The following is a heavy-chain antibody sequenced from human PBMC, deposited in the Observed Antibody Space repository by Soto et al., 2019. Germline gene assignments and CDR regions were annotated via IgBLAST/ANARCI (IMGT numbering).Heavy chain of an antibody. D-gene: IGHD3-3*01. CDR1: GYTFTNYG. CDR2: ISAYNGNT. V-gene: IGHV1-18*01. J-gene: IGHJ6*02. Sequence: ASVKVSCKASGYTFTNYGISWVRQAPGQGLEWMGWISAYNGNTNYAQKLQGRVTMTTDTSTSTAYMELRSLRSDDTAVYYCAGDTSAGYYYGMDVWGQGTTVTVSS. CDR3: AGDTSAGYYYGMDV.